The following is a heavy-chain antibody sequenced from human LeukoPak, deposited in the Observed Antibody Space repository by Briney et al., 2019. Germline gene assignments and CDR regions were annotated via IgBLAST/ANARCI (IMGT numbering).Heavy chain of an antibody. V-gene: IGHV3-64*01. CDR1: GFTFSSYA. J-gene: IGHJ3*02. CDR3: ASVPGSSGLKGDDAFDI. CDR2: IDSHGGST. D-gene: IGHD6-19*01. Sequence: GGSLRLSCAASGFTFSSYAMYWVRQAPGKGLEYVSAIDSHGGSTYYANSVKGRFTISRDNSKNTLYLQMGSLRAEDMAVYYCASVPGSSGLKGDDAFDIWGQGTMVTVSS.